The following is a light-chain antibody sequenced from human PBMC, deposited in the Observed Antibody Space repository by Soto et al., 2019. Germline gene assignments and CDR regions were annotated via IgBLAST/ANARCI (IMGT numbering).Light chain of an antibody. CDR2: GAS. Sequence: EIVMTQSPANLSVSPGERATLSCRASQSISSNLACYQQKPGQGPRLLIYGASTRATGIPARFSGSGSGTDFTLTLSSLQSEDFAVYYCQQYNKWPPYTFGQGTKLEIK. V-gene: IGKV3-15*01. J-gene: IGKJ2*01. CDR3: QQYNKWPPYT. CDR1: QSISSN.